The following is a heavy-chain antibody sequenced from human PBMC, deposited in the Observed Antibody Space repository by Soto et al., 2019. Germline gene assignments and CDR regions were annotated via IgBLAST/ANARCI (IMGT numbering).Heavy chain of an antibody. CDR1: GGTFSTYA. Sequence: SVKVSCKTAGGTFSTYAVTWVRQAPGQGLEWMGGLIPIFGSATYAQKFQGRVTITADKSTNIAFMELSSLRSEDTAVYYCATGFYYESSGFRNWGQGTLVTVSS. V-gene: IGHV1-69*06. J-gene: IGHJ4*02. CDR2: LIPIFGSA. D-gene: IGHD3-22*01. CDR3: ATGFYYESSGFRN.